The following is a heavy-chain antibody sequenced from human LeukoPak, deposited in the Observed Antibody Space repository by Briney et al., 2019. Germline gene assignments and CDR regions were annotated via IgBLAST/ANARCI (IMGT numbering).Heavy chain of an antibody. Sequence: PGRSLRLSCAASGFTFDDYAMHWVRQAPGKGLEWVSGISWNSGSIGYADSVKGRFTISRDNAKNSLYLQMNSLRAEDTALYYCAKDMGSSWYTFDYWGQGTLVTVSS. CDR3: AKDMGSSWYTFDY. V-gene: IGHV3-9*01. J-gene: IGHJ4*02. CDR1: GFTFDDYA. CDR2: ISWNSGSI. D-gene: IGHD6-13*01.